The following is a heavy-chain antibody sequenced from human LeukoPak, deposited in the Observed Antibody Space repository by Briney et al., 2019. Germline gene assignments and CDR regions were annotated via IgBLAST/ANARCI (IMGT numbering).Heavy chain of an antibody. CDR1: GDSISSSSYY. D-gene: IGHD2-21*01. V-gene: IGHV4-39*01. Sequence: SETLSLTCTVSGDSISSSSYYWGWIRQPPGKGLEWIGSIYYRGSTYYNPSLKSRVTISVDTSKNQIPLKVSSVTAADTAVYYCVRQGTTIASAFDPWGQGTLVTVSS. CDR2: IYYRGST. CDR3: VRQGTTIASAFDP. J-gene: IGHJ5*02.